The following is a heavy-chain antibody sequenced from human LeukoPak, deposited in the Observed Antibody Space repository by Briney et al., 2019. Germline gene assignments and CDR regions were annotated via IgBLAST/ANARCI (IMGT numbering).Heavy chain of an antibody. CDR3: ARVQDGYNLVREYHYYYYMDV. D-gene: IGHD5-24*01. J-gene: IGHJ6*03. CDR2: TYYRSKWYN. CDR1: GDSVSSNSAA. Sequence: SQTLSLTCAISGDSVSSNSAAWNWIRQSPSRGLEWLGRTYYRSKWYNDYAVSVKSRITINPDTSKNQFSLKLSSVTAADTAVYYCARVQDGYNLVREYHYYYYMDVWGKGTTVTVSS. V-gene: IGHV6-1*01.